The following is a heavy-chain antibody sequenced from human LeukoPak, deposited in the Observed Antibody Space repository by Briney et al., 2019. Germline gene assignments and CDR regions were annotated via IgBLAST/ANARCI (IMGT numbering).Heavy chain of an antibody. CDR2: IYHSGST. V-gene: IGHV4-38-2*01. D-gene: IGHD3-16*01. Sequence: PSETLSLTCAVSGYSISSGYYWGWIRQPPGKGLEWIGNIYHSGSTYYNPSLKSRVTISVDPSKNQFSLKPSSVTAADTAVYYCARLVWGSLTGYYFDYWGQGTLVTVSS. J-gene: IGHJ4*02. CDR1: GYSISSGYY. CDR3: ARLVWGSLTGYYFDY.